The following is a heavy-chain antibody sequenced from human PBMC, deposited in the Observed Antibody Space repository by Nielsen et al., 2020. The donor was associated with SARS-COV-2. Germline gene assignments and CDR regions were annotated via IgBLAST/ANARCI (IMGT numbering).Heavy chain of an antibody. CDR2: ISSSSSYI. V-gene: IGHV3-21*01. Sequence: GESLKISCAASGFTFSSYSMNWVRQAPGKGLEWVSSISSSSSYIYYADSVKGRFTISRDNAKNSLYLQMNSLRAEDTAVYYCARDSRPSLGAYYDFWSGYYTLGVNGMDVWGQGTTVTVSS. D-gene: IGHD3-3*01. CDR1: GFTFSSYS. CDR3: ARDSRPSLGAYYDFWSGYYTLGVNGMDV. J-gene: IGHJ6*02.